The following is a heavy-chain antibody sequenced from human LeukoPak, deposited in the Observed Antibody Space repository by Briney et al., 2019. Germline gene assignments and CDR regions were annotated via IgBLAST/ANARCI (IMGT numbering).Heavy chain of an antibody. CDR1: GYSFTAFY. CDR2: TNPNSGGT. CDR3: ARDNAYCSNGVCYTFDY. Sequence: ASVKVSCKTSGYSFTAFYIHWVRQAPGQGLEWMGWTNPNSGGTNYAQKFQDRVIMTRDTSISTAYMELHGLRSDDTAVYSCARDNAYCSNGVCYTFDYWGQGTLVTVSS. D-gene: IGHD2-8*01. V-gene: IGHV1-2*02. J-gene: IGHJ4*02.